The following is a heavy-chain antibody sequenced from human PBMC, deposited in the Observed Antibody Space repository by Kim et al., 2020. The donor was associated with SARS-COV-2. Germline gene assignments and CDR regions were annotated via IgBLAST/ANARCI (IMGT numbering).Heavy chain of an antibody. J-gene: IGHJ4*01. CDR2: ISYDGSNQ. D-gene: IGHD3-22*01. V-gene: IGHV3-30*03. CDR1: GITFSSYG. CDR3: ASARNYYDRSGIFDY. Sequence: GGSLRPSCAAFGITFSSYGMHWVGQAPGKGLEWVAVISYDGSNQYYADSVKGRFTISRDNSKNTLYLQMNSLRAEDTAVYYWASARNYYDRSGIFDYWG.